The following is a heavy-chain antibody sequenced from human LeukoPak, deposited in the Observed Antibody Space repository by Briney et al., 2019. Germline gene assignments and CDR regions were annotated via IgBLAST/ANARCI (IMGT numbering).Heavy chain of an antibody. Sequence: GGSLTLSCAASGLTFSETWMSWVRQAPGQGLEWVAAIKEDGSEKDYADSVKGRFTISRDNAKNSLYLQMNSLRAEDTAVYYCATYTHWVAGDVWGQGTAVSVSS. CDR2: IKEDGSEK. CDR3: ATYTHWVAGDV. D-gene: IGHD3-16*01. J-gene: IGHJ6*02. V-gene: IGHV3-7*01. CDR1: GLTFSETW.